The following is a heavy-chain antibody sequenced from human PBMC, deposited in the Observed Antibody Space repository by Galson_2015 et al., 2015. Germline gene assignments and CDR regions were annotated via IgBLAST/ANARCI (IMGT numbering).Heavy chain of an antibody. D-gene: IGHD3-22*01. V-gene: IGHV4-38-2*02. CDR2: IYHSGST. CDR3: ARAGRITMIVVVTFDY. Sequence: SETLSLTCPVSGYSISSGYYWGWILQPPGKGLEWIGSIYHSGSTYYNPSLKSRVTISVDTSKNQFSLKLSSVTAADTAVYYCARAGRITMIVVVTFDYWGQGTLVTVSS. CDR1: GYSISSGYY. J-gene: IGHJ4*02.